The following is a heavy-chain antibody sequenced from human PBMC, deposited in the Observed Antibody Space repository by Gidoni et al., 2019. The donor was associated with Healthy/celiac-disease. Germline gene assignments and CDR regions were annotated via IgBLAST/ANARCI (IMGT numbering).Heavy chain of an antibody. V-gene: IGHV1-69*06. D-gene: IGHD2-15*01. J-gene: IGHJ6*03. CDR1: GGNFSRYA. Sequence: QVQLVQSGAEVKKTGSSGKVSCKASGGNFSRYAISWVRQAPGQGLEWMGGILPIFGTANYAQKFQGRVTITADKSTSTAYMELSSLRSEDTAVYYCARCKEGSGATTYYYYYYMDVWGKGTTVTVSS. CDR3: ARCKEGSGATTYYYYYYMDV. CDR2: ILPIFGTA.